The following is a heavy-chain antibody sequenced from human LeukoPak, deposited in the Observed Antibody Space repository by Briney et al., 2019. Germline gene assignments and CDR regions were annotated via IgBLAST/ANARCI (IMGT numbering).Heavy chain of an antibody. Sequence: GGSLRLSCAASGFTFSSYGMHWVRQAPGKGLEWVAVISYDGSNKYYADSVKGRFTISRDNSKNTLYLQMNSLRAEDTAVYYCAKDRHRSSWWRSDYWGQGTLVTVSS. CDR1: GFTFSSYG. J-gene: IGHJ4*02. D-gene: IGHD6-13*01. V-gene: IGHV3-30*18. CDR2: ISYDGSNK. CDR3: AKDRHRSSWWRSDY.